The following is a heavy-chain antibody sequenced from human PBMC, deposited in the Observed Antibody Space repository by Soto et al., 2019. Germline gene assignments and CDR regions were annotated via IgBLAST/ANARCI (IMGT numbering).Heavy chain of an antibody. Sequence: GGSLRLSCAASGFTFDDYAMHWVRQAPGKGLEWVSGISWNSGTIGYADSVKGRFTISRDNAKNSLYLQMNSLRAEDTALYYCARDYSSSWYVAINIWGQGTMVNVSS. V-gene: IGHV3-9*01. J-gene: IGHJ3*02. CDR3: ARDYSSSWYVAINI. CDR1: GFTFDDYA. D-gene: IGHD6-13*01. CDR2: ISWNSGTI.